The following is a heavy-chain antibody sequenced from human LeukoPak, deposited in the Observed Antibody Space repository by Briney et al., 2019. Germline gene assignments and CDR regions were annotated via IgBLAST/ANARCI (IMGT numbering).Heavy chain of an antibody. CDR1: GFTFGDYA. J-gene: IGHJ4*02. CDR2: IRSKAYGGTT. D-gene: IGHD5-18*01. Sequence: GGSLRLSCTASGFTFGDYAMSWFRQAPGKGLEWVGFIRSKAYGGTTEYAASVKGRFTISRDDSKSIAYLQMNSLKTEDTAVYYCTRDLAILTAMITFPDYWGQGTLVTVSS. CDR3: TRDLAILTAMITFPDY. V-gene: IGHV3-49*03.